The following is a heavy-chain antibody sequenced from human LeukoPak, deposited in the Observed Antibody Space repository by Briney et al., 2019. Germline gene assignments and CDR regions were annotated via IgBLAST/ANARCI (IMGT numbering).Heavy chain of an antibody. Sequence: PSETLSLTCTVSGASISGSGYYWGWIRQPPGKGLEWIGNIYDSGSTYYNASLQSRVTISIDTSKNQFSLKLSSVTAADTAVYYCARGPGYCSSTSCRGFDPWGQGTLVTVSS. D-gene: IGHD2-2*01. V-gene: IGHV4-39*07. J-gene: IGHJ5*02. CDR2: IYDSGST. CDR3: ARGPGYCSSTSCRGFDP. CDR1: GASISGSGYY.